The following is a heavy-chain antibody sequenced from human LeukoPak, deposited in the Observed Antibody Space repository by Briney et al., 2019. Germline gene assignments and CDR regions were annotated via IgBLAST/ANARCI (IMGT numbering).Heavy chain of an antibody. CDR3: AKDYCDSLDY. CDR2: IWFDGSNK. Sequence: GGSLRLSCAASGFTFSSYGMHWVRQAPGKGLEWVAVIWFDGSNKFYADSVKGRFIISRDNFKNTVYLQINSLRAEDTAVYYCAKDYCDSLDYWGQGTLVTGSS. J-gene: IGHJ4*02. CDR1: GFTFSSYG. D-gene: IGHD3-22*01. V-gene: IGHV3-33*06.